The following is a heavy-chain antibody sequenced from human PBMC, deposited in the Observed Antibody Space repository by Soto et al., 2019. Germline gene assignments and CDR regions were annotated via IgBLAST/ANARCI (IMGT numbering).Heavy chain of an antibody. D-gene: IGHD1-26*01. CDR2: VYSTGGV. J-gene: IGHJ6*02. CDR1: GDSIGRFY. Sequence: QLQLHESGPGLVKPSETLSVTCNVSGDSIGRFYCCWVRQSAGKGLEWIGRVYSTGGVTYNTALKGQVPISLDRSNNHVSLEMNSVTAADTAVYFCATDLSGTGLDIWGRGPRVSLSS. V-gene: IGHV4-4*07. CDR3: ATDLSGTGLDI.